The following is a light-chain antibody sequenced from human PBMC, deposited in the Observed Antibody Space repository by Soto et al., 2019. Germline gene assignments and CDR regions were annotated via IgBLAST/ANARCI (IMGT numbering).Light chain of an antibody. CDR3: QQYGNSPRYT. CDR1: QSVSSNY. CDR2: GAS. V-gene: IGKV3-20*01. Sequence: EIVLTRSPGTLSLSPGERATLSCRASQSVSSNYLAWYQHKPGQAPRLLIYGASSRATGIPDRFSGSGSGTDVTLTISRLEPEDFAVYYCQQYGNSPRYTFGQGTKLEIK. J-gene: IGKJ2*01.